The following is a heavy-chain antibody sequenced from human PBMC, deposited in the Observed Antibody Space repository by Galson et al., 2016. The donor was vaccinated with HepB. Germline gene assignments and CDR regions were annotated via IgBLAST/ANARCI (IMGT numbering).Heavy chain of an antibody. V-gene: IGHV3-48*03. J-gene: IGHJ4*02. CDR3: AKGYGRFDY. CDR1: GFTFSNFE. Sequence: SLRLSCAASGFTFSNFEMNWVRQAPGKGLEWLSYISSSGNTIYYADSIWGRFTISRDNAKNTLYVQMNSLRAEDTAVYYCAKGYGRFDYWGQGTLVTVSS. D-gene: IGHD1-14*01. CDR2: ISSSGNTI.